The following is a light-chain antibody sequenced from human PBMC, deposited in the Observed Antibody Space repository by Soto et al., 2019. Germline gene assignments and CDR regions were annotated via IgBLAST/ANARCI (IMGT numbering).Light chain of an antibody. Sequence: DIQMTQSPSTLSAAVGYRFTITCRASRGISNWLAWYQQKPGKAPKLLIYDASTLESGLPSRFSGSGSGTEFALTISSLQPDDFATYYCQQYNSYSLTFGGGTKVDIK. CDR2: DAS. V-gene: IGKV1-5*01. CDR1: RGISNW. CDR3: QQYNSYSLT. J-gene: IGKJ4*01.